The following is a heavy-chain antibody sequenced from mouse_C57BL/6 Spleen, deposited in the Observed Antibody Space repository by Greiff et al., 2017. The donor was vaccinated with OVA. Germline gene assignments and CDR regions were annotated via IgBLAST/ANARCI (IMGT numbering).Heavy chain of an antibody. D-gene: IGHD2-3*01. CDR3: ARGDDYWYFDV. V-gene: IGHV1-52*01. J-gene: IGHJ1*03. CDR1: GYTFTSYW. Sequence: VQLQQPGAELVRPGSSVQLSCKASGYTFTSYWMHWVKQRPIQGLEWIGNIDPSDSETHYNQKFKDKATLTVDKSSSTAYMQLSSLTSEDSAVYYCARGDDYWYFDVWGTGTTVTVSS. CDR2: IDPSDSET.